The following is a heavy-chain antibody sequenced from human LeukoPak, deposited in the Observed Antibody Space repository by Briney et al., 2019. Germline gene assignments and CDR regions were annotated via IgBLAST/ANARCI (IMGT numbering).Heavy chain of an antibody. CDR3: AKDDQFDY. J-gene: IGHJ4*02. V-gene: IGHV3-30*18. CDR1: GFTFSSYG. Sequence: GGSLRLSCAASGFTFSSYGMPWVRQAPGKGLEWVAVISYDGSNKYYADSVKGRFTISRDNSKNTLYLQMNSLRAEDTAVYYCAKDDQFDYWGQGTLVTVSS. CDR2: ISYDGSNK.